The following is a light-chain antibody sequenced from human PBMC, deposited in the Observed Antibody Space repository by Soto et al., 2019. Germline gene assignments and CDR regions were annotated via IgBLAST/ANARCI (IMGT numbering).Light chain of an antibody. Sequence: QSALTQPASVSGSPGQSITISCTGTSSDVGGYNYVSWYQQHPGKAPKLMIYDVSNRPSGVSNRFSGSESGNTASLTISGLQAEDEAYYYSSSYTSSSTLVFGGGTKVTVL. CDR2: DVS. CDR1: SSDVGGYNY. CDR3: SSYTSSSTLV. V-gene: IGLV2-14*01. J-gene: IGLJ3*02.